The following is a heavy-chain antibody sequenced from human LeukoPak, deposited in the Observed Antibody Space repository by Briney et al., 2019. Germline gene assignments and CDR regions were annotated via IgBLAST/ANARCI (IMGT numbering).Heavy chain of an antibody. CDR1: GYTFTSYY. J-gene: IGHJ4*02. D-gene: IGHD2-2*01. CDR2: INPSGGST. Sequence: ASVKVSCKASGYTFTSYYMHWVRQAPGQGLEWMGIINPSGGSTSYAQKFQGRVTMTRDMSTSTVYMVLSSLRSEDTAVYYCARSAQYCSSTSCYGAHFDYWGQGTLVTVSS. V-gene: IGHV1-46*01. CDR3: ARSAQYCSSTSCYGAHFDY.